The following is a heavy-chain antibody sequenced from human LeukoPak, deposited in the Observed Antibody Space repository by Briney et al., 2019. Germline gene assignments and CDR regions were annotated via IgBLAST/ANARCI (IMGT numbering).Heavy chain of an antibody. V-gene: IGHV4-59*01. D-gene: IGHD2-15*01. Sequence: SETLSLTCSVSGDSINSNYWSWMRQPPGKGLEWIGYIYYGGSTDYNPSLKSRVSMSVDTSKNQFSLNLSSVTAADTAVYHCARLLAGCPGGRCRAHFDYWGQGTLVTVSS. CDR2: IYYGGST. CDR3: ARLLAGCPGGRCRAHFDY. CDR1: GDSINSNY. J-gene: IGHJ4*02.